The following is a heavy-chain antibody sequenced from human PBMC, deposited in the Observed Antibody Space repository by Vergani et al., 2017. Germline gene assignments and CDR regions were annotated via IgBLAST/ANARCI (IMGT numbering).Heavy chain of an antibody. V-gene: IGHV3-30*02. Sequence: QVQLVESGGGVVQPGGSLRLSCAASGFTFNTYAMHWVRQAPGKGLEWVAFTRYDGIVEYYGDSVRGRFTISRDNSKNTLYLQMNRLRPEDTAVYYCATAGAAYCRGASCYDFFEYWGQGTLVTVAS. J-gene: IGHJ4*02. CDR3: ATAGAAYCRGASCYDFFEY. CDR2: TRYDGIVE. CDR1: GFTFNTYA. D-gene: IGHD2-15*01.